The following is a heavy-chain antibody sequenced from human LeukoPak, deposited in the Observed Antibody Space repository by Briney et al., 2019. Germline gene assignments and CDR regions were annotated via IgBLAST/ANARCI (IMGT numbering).Heavy chain of an antibody. CDR1: GGSLSSSSYY. J-gene: IGHJ5*02. D-gene: IGHD2-15*01. CDR2: IYFSGST. Sequence: SETLSLTCTVSGGSLSSSSYYWGWIRQPPGKGLEWIGNIYFSGSTYYKQSLKSRVTISVDTSKNQFSLKLRSVTAADTAVYYCARASCGGGTCYDSRGWFDPWGQGTLVTVSS. CDR3: ARASCGGGTCYDSRGWFDP. V-gene: IGHV4-39*07.